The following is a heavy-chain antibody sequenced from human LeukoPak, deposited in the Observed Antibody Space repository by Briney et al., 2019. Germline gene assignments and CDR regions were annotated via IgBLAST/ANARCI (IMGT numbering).Heavy chain of an antibody. D-gene: IGHD2-15*01. CDR1: GFTFSNHS. V-gene: IGHV3-23*01. CDR2: IIPSGDIK. J-gene: IGHJ5*02. Sequence: PGGSLRLSCATSGFTFSNHSMNCVRQAPEKGLEWVSGIIPSGDIKYYADSVKGRFTISRDNSENTLYLQMNSLRAEDTAVYYCARELGYCSGGSCYSIFDPWGQGTLVTVSS. CDR3: ARELGYCSGGSCYSIFDP.